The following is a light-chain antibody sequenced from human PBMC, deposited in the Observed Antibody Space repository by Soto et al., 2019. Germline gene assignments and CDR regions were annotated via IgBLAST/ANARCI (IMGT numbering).Light chain of an antibody. CDR3: QHRRNWPLT. CDR2: DAS. V-gene: IGKV3-11*01. CDR1: QSVSSY. J-gene: IGKJ4*01. Sequence: PGERATLSCRASQSVSSYLLWYQQKPGQAPRLLIYDASNRATDIPARFGGSGSGTDFTLTISSPEPEDSAVYYCQHRRNWPLTFGGGTKVEIK.